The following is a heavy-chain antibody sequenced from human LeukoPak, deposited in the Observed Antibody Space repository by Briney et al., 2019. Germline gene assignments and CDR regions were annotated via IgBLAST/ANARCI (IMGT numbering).Heavy chain of an antibody. V-gene: IGHV3-30*04. CDR1: GFTFSNYA. D-gene: IGHD1-26*01. Sequence: GGSLRLSCAASGFTFSNYAMHWVRQAPGKGLEWVAVISYDGSNKYYADSVKGRFTISRDNSKNTLYLQMNSLRAEDTAVYYCAKSWAQRGVLFLYYMDVWGKGTTVTVSS. J-gene: IGHJ6*03. CDR2: ISYDGSNK. CDR3: AKSWAQRGVLFLYYMDV.